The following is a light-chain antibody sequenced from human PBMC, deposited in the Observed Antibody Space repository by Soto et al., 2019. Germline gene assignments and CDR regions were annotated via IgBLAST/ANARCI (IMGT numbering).Light chain of an antibody. Sequence: EIVMTQSPATLSVSPGERATLSCRASQSVSSDLAWYQQKPGQAPRLFIYGASTRATGFPARFSGSGSGTEFTLTISSLQSEDFAVYYCQQYNNWPRTFGQGTNVEIK. V-gene: IGKV3-15*01. J-gene: IGKJ1*01. CDR3: QQYNNWPRT. CDR1: QSVSSD. CDR2: GAS.